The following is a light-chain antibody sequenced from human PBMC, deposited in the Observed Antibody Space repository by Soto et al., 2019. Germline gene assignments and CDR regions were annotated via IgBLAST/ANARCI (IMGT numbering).Light chain of an antibody. CDR3: QQRSNWPVT. Sequence: DIVMTQSPVSLPVTPGEPASISCRSSQSVSSYLAWYQQKPGQAPRLLIYDASNRATGIPARFSGSGSGTDFTLTISSLEPEDFAVYYCQQRSNWPVTFGQGTKVEIK. V-gene: IGKV3-11*01. CDR1: QSVSSY. CDR2: DAS. J-gene: IGKJ1*01.